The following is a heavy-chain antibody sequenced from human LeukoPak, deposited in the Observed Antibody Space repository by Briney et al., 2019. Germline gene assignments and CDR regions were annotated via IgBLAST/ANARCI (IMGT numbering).Heavy chain of an antibody. J-gene: IGHJ3*02. V-gene: IGHV4-59*01. CDR2: IYYSGST. CDR3: ARELFSDDAFDI. Sequence: SETLSLTCTVSGGSISTYYWSWIRQPPGKARVWIGYIYYSGSTNYSPSLKSRVTISVDTSKNQFSLNLSSVTAADTAVYYCARELFSDDAFDIWGQGTMVTVSS. D-gene: IGHD3-3*01. CDR1: GGSISTYY.